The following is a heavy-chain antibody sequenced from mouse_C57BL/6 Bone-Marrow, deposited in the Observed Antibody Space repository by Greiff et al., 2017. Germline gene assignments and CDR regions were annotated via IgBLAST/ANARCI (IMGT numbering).Heavy chain of an antibody. CDR1: GYTFTSYW. CDR3: ARGGITTVVDFDY. CDR2: IYPSDSET. D-gene: IGHD1-1*01. Sequence: QVQLQQPGAELVRPGSSVKLSCKASGYTFTSYWMDWVKQRPGQGLEWIGNIYPSDSETHYNQKFKDKATLTVDKSSSTAYMQLSSLTSEDSAVYYGARGGITTVVDFDYWGQGTTLTVSS. J-gene: IGHJ2*01. V-gene: IGHV1-61*01.